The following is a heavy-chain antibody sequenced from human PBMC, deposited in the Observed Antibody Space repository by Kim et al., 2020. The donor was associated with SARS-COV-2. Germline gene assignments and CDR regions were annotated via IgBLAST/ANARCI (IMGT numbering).Heavy chain of an antibody. V-gene: IGHV4-31*03. CDR2: IYYSGST. J-gene: IGHJ3*02. CDR1: GGSISSGGYY. CDR3: ARECITMLGAFDI. Sequence: SETLSLTCTVSGGSISSGGYYWSWIRQHPGKGLEWIGYIYYSGSTYYNPSLKSRVTISVDTSKNQFSLKLSSVTAADTAVYYCARECITMLGAFDIWGQGTMVTVSS. D-gene: IGHD3-10*02.